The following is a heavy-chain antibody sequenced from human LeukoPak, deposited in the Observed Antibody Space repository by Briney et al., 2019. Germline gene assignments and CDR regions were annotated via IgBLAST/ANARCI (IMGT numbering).Heavy chain of an antibody. D-gene: IGHD6-19*01. CDR2: ISYDGSNK. CDR1: GFTFSSYG. J-gene: IGHJ6*02. Sequence: PGGSLRLSCAASGFTFSSYGMHWVRQAPGKGLEWVAVISYDGSNKYYADSVKGRFAISRDNSKNTLYLQMNSLRAEDTAVYYCAKDNGGYSSGWQLMDVWGQGTTVTVSS. CDR3: AKDNGGYSSGWQLMDV. V-gene: IGHV3-30*18.